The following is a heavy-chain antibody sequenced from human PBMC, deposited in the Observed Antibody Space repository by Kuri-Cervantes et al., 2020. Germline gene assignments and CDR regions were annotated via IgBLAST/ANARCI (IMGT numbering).Heavy chain of an antibody. J-gene: IGHJ4*02. CDR3: ARGMSGSYSPFDY. CDR1: GGSISSYY. Sequence: GSLRLSCTVSGGSISSYYWSWIRQPPGKGLEWIGYIYYSGSTNYNPSLKSRVTISVDTSKNQFSLKLSSVTAADTAVYYCARGMSGSYSPFDYWGQGTLVTVSS. CDR2: IYYSGST. V-gene: IGHV4-59*13. D-gene: IGHD1-26*01.